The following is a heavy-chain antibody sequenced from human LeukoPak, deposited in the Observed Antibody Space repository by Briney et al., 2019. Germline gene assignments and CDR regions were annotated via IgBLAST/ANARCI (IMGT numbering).Heavy chain of an antibody. CDR3: ARDHYYDSSGYHYFDS. CDR1: GFTFDDYA. CDR2: ISWNSGRI. Sequence: GRSLRLSCAASGFTFDDYAMHWVRQASGKGLEWVSGISWNSGRIGYADSVKGRLTISRDNAKNSLYLQMNSLRAEDTALYYCARDHYYDSSGYHYFDSWGQGTLVTVSS. D-gene: IGHD3-22*01. V-gene: IGHV3-9*01. J-gene: IGHJ4*02.